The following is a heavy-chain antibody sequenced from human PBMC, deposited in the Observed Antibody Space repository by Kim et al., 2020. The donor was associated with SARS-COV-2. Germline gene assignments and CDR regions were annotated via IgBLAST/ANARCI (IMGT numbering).Heavy chain of an antibody. V-gene: IGHV3-23*01. CDR3: AKIITSGAFNI. D-gene: IGHD3-10*01. CDR1: GFTISNSP. J-gene: IGHJ3*02. Sequence: GGSLRLSCAASGFTISNSPMIWVRQAPGKGLEWVSSIGGSYGTTYYADSVKGRFTISRDNSKNTLYLQMNSLSADDTATYYCAKIITSGAFNIWGQGTMV. CDR2: IGGSYGTT.